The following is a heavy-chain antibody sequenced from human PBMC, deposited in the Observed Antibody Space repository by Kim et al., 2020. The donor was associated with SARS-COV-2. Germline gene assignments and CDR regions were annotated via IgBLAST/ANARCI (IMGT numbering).Heavy chain of an antibody. V-gene: IGHV4-39*07. Sequence: YFNPYLKSRVTISVDTSKNQFSLRLSSVTAADAAMFYCASDYGGNSGDDYWGQGTLVTVSS. CDR3: ASDYGGNSGDDY. J-gene: IGHJ4*02. D-gene: IGHD4-17*01.